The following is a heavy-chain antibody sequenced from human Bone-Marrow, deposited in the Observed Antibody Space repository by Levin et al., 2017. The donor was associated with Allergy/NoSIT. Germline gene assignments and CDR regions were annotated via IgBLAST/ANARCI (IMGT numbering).Heavy chain of an antibody. CDR3: ARDKGVPAAMDS. Sequence: GGSLRLSCAASGFTFSRYWMHWVRQAPGKGLVWVSRITDDGSNTIYADSVKGRFTISRDNAENTLYLQMNSLGVEDTAVYYCARDKGVPAAMDSWGQGTLVTVSS. CDR1: GFTFSRYW. CDR2: ITDDGSNT. V-gene: IGHV3-74*01. D-gene: IGHD2-2*01. J-gene: IGHJ4*02.